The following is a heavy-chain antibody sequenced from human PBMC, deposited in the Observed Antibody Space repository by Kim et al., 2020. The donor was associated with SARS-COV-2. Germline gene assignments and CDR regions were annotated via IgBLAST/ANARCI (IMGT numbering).Heavy chain of an antibody. J-gene: IGHJ4*02. Sequence: SRKSRVSISVDTSKNQFSLKLSSVTAADTAVYYCARGPLYYDSSGYYSDYWGQGTLVTVSS. V-gene: IGHV4-34*01. D-gene: IGHD3-22*01. CDR3: ARGPLYYDSSGYYSDY.